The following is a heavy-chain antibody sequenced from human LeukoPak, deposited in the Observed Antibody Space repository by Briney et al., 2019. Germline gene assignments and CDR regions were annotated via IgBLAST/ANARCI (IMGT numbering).Heavy chain of an antibody. D-gene: IGHD2-21*01. CDR2: INDDGSDT. CDR1: GFTFKLYW. CDR3: GSPHIPY. Sequence: GGSLRLSCAASGFTFKLYWMHWVRQVPGKRPVWVSRINDDGSDTIYADSVRGRFTISRDDAKNTVYLQMNSLRVEDTAVYYCGSPHIPYWSQGTLVTVSS. J-gene: IGHJ4*02. V-gene: IGHV3-74*01.